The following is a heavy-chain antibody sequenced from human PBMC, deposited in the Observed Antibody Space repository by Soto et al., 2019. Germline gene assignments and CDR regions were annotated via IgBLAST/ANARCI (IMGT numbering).Heavy chain of an antibody. V-gene: IGHV5-51*01. J-gene: IGHJ4*02. CDR3: ARHTWSSGSPAAFDY. Sequence: GESLKISYKGSGYSFTTYWVGWVRQMPGKGLEWMGIIYPGDSDTRYSPSFQGQVTISADKSINTAYLQWSSLKASDSAMYYCARHTWSSGSPAAFDYWGQGTQVTVS. CDR1: GYSFTTYW. D-gene: IGHD1-26*01. CDR2: IYPGDSDT.